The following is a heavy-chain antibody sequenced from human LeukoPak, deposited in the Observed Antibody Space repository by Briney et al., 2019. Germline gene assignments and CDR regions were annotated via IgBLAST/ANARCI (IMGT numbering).Heavy chain of an antibody. V-gene: IGHV4-34*01. J-gene: IGHJ5*02. Sequence: SETLSLTCAVYGGSFSGYYWSWIRQPPGKGLEWIGEINHSGSTNYNPSLKSRVTISVDTSKSQFSLKLSSVTAADTAVYYCARSRVLLWFGEFTDWFDPWGQGTLVTVSS. CDR1: GGSFSGYY. CDR3: ARSRVLLWFGEFTDWFDP. D-gene: IGHD3-10*01. CDR2: INHSGST.